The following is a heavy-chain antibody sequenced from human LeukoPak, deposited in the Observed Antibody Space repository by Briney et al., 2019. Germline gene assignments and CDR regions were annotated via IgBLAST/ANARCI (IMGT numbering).Heavy chain of an antibody. V-gene: IGHV4-39*01. CDR3: ARHGVVPATAKFDP. CDR1: GGSISSSSYY. D-gene: IGHD2-15*01. Sequence: SETLSLTCTVSGGSISSSSYYWGWIRQPPGKELEWIGSIYYSGTSSYNPSLKSRLTISVDTSKNQFSLRLHSVTAADTAVYYCARHGVVPATAKFDPWGQGTLVTVSS. J-gene: IGHJ5*02. CDR2: IYYSGTS.